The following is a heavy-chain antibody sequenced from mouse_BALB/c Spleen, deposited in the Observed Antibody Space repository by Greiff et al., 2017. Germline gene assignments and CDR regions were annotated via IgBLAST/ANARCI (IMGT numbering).Heavy chain of an antibody. CDR3: AEWHGNSDWSWFAY. V-gene: IGHV1-7*01. Sequence: QVQLQQSGAELAKPGASVKMSCKASGYTFTSYWMHWVKQRPGQGLEWIGYINPSTGYTEYNQKFKDKATLTADKSSSTAYMQLSSLTSEDSAVYYCAEWHGNSDWSWFAYWGQGTLVTVSA. CDR2: INPSTGYT. D-gene: IGHD2-1*01. J-gene: IGHJ3*01. CDR1: GYTFTSYW.